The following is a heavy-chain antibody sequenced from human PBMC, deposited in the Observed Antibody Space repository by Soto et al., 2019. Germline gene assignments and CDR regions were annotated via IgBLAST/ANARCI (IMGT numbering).Heavy chain of an antibody. CDR3: ASDLAIAAAGYYYGMDV. V-gene: IGHV1-69*13. Sequence: SVKVSCKASGGTFSSYAISWVRQAPGQGLEWMGGTIPIFGTANYAQKFQGRVTITADESTSTAYMELSSLRSEDTAVYYCASDLAIAAAGYYYGMDVWGQGTTVTVSS. CDR1: GGTFSSYA. J-gene: IGHJ6*02. D-gene: IGHD6-13*01. CDR2: TIPIFGTA.